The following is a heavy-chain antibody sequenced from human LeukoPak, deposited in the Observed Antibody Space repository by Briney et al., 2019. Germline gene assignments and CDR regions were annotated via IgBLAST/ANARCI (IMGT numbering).Heavy chain of an antibody. CDR2: IYYSGDT. V-gene: IGHV4-59*01. CDR1: GGFINGYS. CDR3: VRGPYGSSISNWFDP. Sequence: SETLSLTCSVSGGFINGYSWSWIRQPPGKGLEWIGYIYYSGDTNYNPSLKSRVSVSVDTSKKQFSLNLRSVTAADTAVYYCVRGPYGSSISNWFDPWGQGILVAVSS. D-gene: IGHD3-10*01. J-gene: IGHJ5*02.